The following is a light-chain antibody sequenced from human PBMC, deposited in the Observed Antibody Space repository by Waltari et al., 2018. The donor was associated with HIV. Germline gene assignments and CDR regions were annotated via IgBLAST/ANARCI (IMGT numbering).Light chain of an antibody. Sequence: DIVLTQSPDSLAVSLGERATINCKASQSVLYNSNSKNYLSWYQQRPGQPPKLLIYWASTRESGVPDRFSGSASGTDFTLTISGLQAEDVAAYYCHQYYTTPWAFGQGTKVEIK. J-gene: IGKJ1*01. CDR2: WAS. CDR1: QSVLYNSNSKNY. CDR3: HQYYTTPWA. V-gene: IGKV4-1*01.